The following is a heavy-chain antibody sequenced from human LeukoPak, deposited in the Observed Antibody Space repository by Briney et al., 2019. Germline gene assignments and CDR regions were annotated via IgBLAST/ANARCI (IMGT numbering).Heavy chain of an antibody. V-gene: IGHV3-23*01. Sequence: GGSLRLSCAASGFTFSSYAMSWVRQAPGKGLEWVSAISGSGGSTYYADSVKGRFTISRDNFKNTLYLQMNSLRAEDTAVYYCAKVSTPFRIAVAGFDYWGQGTLVTVSS. CDR2: ISGSGGST. CDR3: AKVSTPFRIAVAGFDY. CDR1: GFTFSSYA. J-gene: IGHJ4*02. D-gene: IGHD6-19*01.